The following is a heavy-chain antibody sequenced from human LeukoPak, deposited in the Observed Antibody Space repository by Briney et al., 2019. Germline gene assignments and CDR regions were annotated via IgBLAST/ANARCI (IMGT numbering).Heavy chain of an antibody. CDR3: ARGTYRGGDCYSRPFDY. CDR2: INHSGST. D-gene: IGHD2-21*02. V-gene: IGHV4-34*01. J-gene: IGHJ4*02. CDR1: GGSFSGYY. Sequence: SETQSLTCAVYGGSFSGYYWSWIRQPPGKGLEWIGEINHSGSTNYNPSLKSRVTISVDTSKNQFSLKLSSVTAADTAVYYCARGTYRGGDCYSRPFDYWGQGTLVTVSS.